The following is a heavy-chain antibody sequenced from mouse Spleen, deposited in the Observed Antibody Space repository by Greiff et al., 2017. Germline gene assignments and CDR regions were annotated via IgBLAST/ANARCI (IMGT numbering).Heavy chain of an antibody. CDR3: ARHGGYRYDDYFDY. J-gene: IGHJ2*01. V-gene: IGHV5-9-3*01. CDR1: GFTFSSYA. CDR2: ISSGGSYT. D-gene: IGHD2-14*01. Sequence: DVKLVESGGGLVKPGGSLKLSCAASGFTFSSYAMSWVRQTPEKRLEWVATISSGGSYTYYPDSVKGRFTISRDNAKNTLYLQMSSLRSEDTAMYYCARHGGYRYDDYFDYWGQGTTLTVSS.